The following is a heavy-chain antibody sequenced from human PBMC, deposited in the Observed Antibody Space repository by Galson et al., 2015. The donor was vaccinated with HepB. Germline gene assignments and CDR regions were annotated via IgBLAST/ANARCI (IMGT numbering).Heavy chain of an antibody. CDR2: MNPNSGNT. V-gene: IGHV1-8*01. D-gene: IGHD6-13*01. J-gene: IGHJ4*02. CDR3: ARDPGAAAVAGSDY. Sequence: SVKVSCKASGYTFTRYDINWVRQATGQGLEWMGWMNPNSGNTGYAQKFQGRVTMTRNTSISTAYMELSSLRSEDTAVYYCARDPGAAAVAGSDYWGQGTLVTVSS. CDR1: GYTFTRYD.